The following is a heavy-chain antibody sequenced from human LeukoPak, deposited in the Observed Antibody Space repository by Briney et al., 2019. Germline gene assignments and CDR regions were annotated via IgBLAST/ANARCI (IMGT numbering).Heavy chain of an antibody. Sequence: GGSLRLSCAASGFTFSSYSMNWVRQAPGKGLEWVANIKQDGSEKYYVDSVKGRFTISRDNAKNSLYLQMNSLRAEDTAVYYCARDLRRITIFGVVRGQFYFDYWGQGTLVTVSS. J-gene: IGHJ4*02. CDR2: IKQDGSEK. D-gene: IGHD3-3*01. V-gene: IGHV3-7*01. CDR1: GFTFSSYS. CDR3: ARDLRRITIFGVVRGQFYFDY.